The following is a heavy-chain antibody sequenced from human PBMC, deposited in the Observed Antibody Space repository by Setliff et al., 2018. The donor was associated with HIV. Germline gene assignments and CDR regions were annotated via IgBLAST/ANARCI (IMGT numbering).Heavy chain of an antibody. J-gene: IGHJ4*02. CDR3: ARDRGRVVGFDY. D-gene: IGHD3-3*01. Sequence: SETLSLTCTVSGGSISSGGYYWSWIRQPAGKGLEWIGRIYTGGSTKYNPSLKSRVTISVDTSKNQFSLKLSSVTAADTAVYYCARDRGRVVGFDYWGQGTLVTVSS. V-gene: IGHV4-61*02. CDR1: GGSISSGGYY. CDR2: IYTGGST.